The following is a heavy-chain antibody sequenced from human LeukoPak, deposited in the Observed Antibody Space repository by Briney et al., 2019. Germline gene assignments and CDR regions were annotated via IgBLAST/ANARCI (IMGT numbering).Heavy chain of an antibody. CDR2: INPNSGGT. D-gene: IGHD3-22*01. CDR1: GYTFTDYY. V-gene: IGHV1-2*02. J-gene: IGHJ4*02. CDR3: ARASYYYDSSGYPGYYSDY. Sequence: ASVKVSCKASGYTFTDYYMHWVRQAPGQGLEWMGWINPNSGGTNYAQKFQGRVTMTRDTSISTAYMELSRLRSDGTAVYYCARASYYYDSSGYPGYYSDYWGQGTLVTVSS.